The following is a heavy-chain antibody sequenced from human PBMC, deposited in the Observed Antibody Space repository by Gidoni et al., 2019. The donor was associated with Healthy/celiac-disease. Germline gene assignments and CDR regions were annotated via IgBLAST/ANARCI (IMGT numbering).Heavy chain of an antibody. CDR2: ISWDGGST. CDR1: GFTFDDYT. D-gene: IGHD3-16*01. Sequence: EVQLVESGGVVVQPGGSLRLSCAASGFTFDDYTMHWVRQAPGKGLEWVSLISWDGGSTYYADSVKGRFTISRDNSKNSLYLQMNSLRTEDTALYYCAKGGAEEYYYMDVWGKGTTVTVSS. CDR3: AKGGAEEYYYMDV. J-gene: IGHJ6*03. V-gene: IGHV3-43*01.